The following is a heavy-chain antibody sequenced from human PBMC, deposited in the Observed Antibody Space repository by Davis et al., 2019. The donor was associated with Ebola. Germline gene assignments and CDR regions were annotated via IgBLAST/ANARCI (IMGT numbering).Heavy chain of an antibody. Sequence: SVKVSCKASGGTFSSYAISWVRQAPGQGLEWMGGIIPIFGTANYAQKFQGRVTITADESTSTAYMELSSLRSEDTAVYYCARVDSGYEIARYYYGMDVWGQGTTVTVSS. CDR1: GGTFSSYA. D-gene: IGHD5-12*01. CDR2: IIPIFGTA. CDR3: ARVDSGYEIARYYYGMDV. J-gene: IGHJ6*02. V-gene: IGHV1-69*13.